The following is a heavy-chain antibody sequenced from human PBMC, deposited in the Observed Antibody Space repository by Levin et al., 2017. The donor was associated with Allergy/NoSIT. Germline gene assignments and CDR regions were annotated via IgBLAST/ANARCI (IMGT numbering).Heavy chain of an antibody. CDR1: GFTFSSYW. J-gene: IGHJ4*02. D-gene: IGHD6-19*01. CDR3: ARTGSGWYMGFDY. Sequence: GESLKISCAASGFTFSSYWMSWVRQAPGKGLEWVANIKQDGSEKYYVDSVKGRFTISRDNAKNSLYLQMNSLRAEDTAVYYCARTGSGWYMGFDYWGQGTLVTVSS. V-gene: IGHV3-7*01. CDR2: IKQDGSEK.